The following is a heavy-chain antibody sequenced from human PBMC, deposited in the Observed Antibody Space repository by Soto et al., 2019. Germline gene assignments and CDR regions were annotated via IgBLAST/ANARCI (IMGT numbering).Heavy chain of an antibody. V-gene: IGHV4-31*03. Sequence: SETLSLTCTVSGGSISSGGYYWSWIRQHPGKGLEWIGYFYYSGITYYNPSLKSRVTISLDTSKNHFSLKLSSVTAADTAVYYCARDRSEVAATGYYYGMDVWGQGTTVTVSS. D-gene: IGHD2-15*01. CDR1: GGSISSGGYY. CDR2: FYYSGIT. J-gene: IGHJ6*02. CDR3: ARDRSEVAATGYYYGMDV.